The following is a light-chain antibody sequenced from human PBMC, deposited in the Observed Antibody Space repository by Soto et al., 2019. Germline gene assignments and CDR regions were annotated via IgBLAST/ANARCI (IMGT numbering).Light chain of an antibody. J-gene: IGLJ1*01. CDR1: SSDVGFYNY. V-gene: IGLV2-14*01. CDR3: AAWDDSLNGLYV. Sequence: QSVLTQPASVSGSPGQSITISCTGTSSDVGFYNYVSWYQQQHPGKAPKLMIYEVDNRPSGVSIRFSGSKSGNTASLTISGLLAEDEADYYCAAWDDSLNGLYVFGTGTKVTVL. CDR2: EVD.